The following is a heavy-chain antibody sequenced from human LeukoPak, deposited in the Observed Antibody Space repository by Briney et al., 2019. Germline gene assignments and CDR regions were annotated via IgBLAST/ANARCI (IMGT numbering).Heavy chain of an antibody. J-gene: IGHJ6*03. Sequence: ASVKVSCKASGYTFTSYGISWVRQAPGQGLEWMGWISAYNGNTNYAQKLQGRVTMTTDTSTSTAYMELRSLRSDDTAAYYCARRNYYYYNMDVWGKGTTVTVSS. CDR2: ISAYNGNT. V-gene: IGHV1-18*01. CDR1: GYTFTSYG. CDR3: ARRNYYYYNMDV.